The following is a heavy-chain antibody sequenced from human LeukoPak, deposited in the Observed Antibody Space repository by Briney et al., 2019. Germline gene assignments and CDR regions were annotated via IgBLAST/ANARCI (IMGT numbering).Heavy chain of an antibody. D-gene: IGHD4-11*01. CDR1: GFTFSSYS. V-gene: IGHV3-48*01. J-gene: IGHJ4*02. CDR3: ARMTSIGYFDY. Sequence: PGGSLRLSCAASGFTFSSYSMNWVRQAPGKGLEWVSYISSSSSSIYYADSVKGRFTIFRDNSKNTLYLQMNSLRAEDTAVYYCARMTSIGYFDYWGQGTLVTVSS. CDR2: ISSSSSSI.